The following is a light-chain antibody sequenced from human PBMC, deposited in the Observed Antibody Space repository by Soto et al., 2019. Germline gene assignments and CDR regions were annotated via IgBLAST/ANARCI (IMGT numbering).Light chain of an antibody. J-gene: IGKJ2*01. Sequence: EIVLTQSPGTLSLSPGERATLSCRASQSVYSNYLAWYQQQPGQAPRLLIYGASSRATGIPDRFSGSGCGTDFTLTITRLEADDFAVYYCQQYGTLYTFGQGTKLEI. CDR1: QSVYSNY. CDR3: QQYGTLYT. CDR2: GAS. V-gene: IGKV3-20*01.